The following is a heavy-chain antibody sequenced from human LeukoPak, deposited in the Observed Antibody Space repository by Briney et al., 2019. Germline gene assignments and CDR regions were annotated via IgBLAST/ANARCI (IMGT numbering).Heavy chain of an antibody. D-gene: IGHD3-22*01. CDR3: ARKGATMIPWYFDL. J-gene: IGHJ2*01. CDR2: IYTSGST. V-gene: IGHV4-4*07. Sequence: SETLSLTCTVSGGSISSYSWSWIRQPAGKGLEWIGRIYTSGSTNYNPSLKSRITISVDKSKNQFSLKLSSVTAADTAVYYCARKGATMIPWYFDLWGRGTLVTVSS. CDR1: GGSISSYS.